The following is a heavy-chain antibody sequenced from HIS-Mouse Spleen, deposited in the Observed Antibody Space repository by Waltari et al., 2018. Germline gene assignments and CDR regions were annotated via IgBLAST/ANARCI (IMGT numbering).Heavy chain of an antibody. D-gene: IGHD3-3*01. Sequence: QVQLQESGPGLVKPSETLSLTCTVSGGSISSYYWSWIRQPAGKGLEWIWRIYTSGRTTDHPALKSRVTRAGDTSKSQFSLNLSSVTAADTAVYYCARDFHDFWGGYYGGDKKHDAFDIWGQGTMVTVSS. V-gene: IGHV4-4*07. J-gene: IGHJ3*02. CDR2: IYTSGRT. CDR1: GGSISSYY. CDR3: ARDFHDFWGGYYGGDKKHDAFDI.